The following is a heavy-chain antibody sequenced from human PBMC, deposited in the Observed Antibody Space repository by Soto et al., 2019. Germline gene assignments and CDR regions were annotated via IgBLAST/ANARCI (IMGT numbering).Heavy chain of an antibody. CDR3: ARESCSGGFCYGMDV. CDR1: GDSVSSNSVA. D-gene: IGHD2-15*01. V-gene: IGHV6-1*01. CDR2: TYYRSRWYN. Sequence: SQTLSLTCAISGDSVSSNSVAWNWIRQSPSRGLEWLGRTYYRSRWYNDYAVSVKSRITINSDTSKNQFSLQLNSVTPEDTAVYFCARESCSGGFCYGMDVWGQGTTVTVSS. J-gene: IGHJ6*02.